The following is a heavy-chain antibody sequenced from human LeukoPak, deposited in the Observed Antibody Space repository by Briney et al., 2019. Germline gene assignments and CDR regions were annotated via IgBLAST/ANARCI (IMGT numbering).Heavy chain of an antibody. Sequence: PSETLSLTCAVYGGSFSGYYWSWIRQPPGKGLEWIGEINHSGSTNYNPSLKSRVTISVDTSKNQFSLKLSSVTAADTAVYYCARRYSSSWYGSRQIDYWGQGTLVTVSS. CDR1: GGSFSGYY. D-gene: IGHD6-13*01. CDR2: INHSGST. V-gene: IGHV4-34*01. CDR3: ARRYSSSWYGSRQIDY. J-gene: IGHJ4*02.